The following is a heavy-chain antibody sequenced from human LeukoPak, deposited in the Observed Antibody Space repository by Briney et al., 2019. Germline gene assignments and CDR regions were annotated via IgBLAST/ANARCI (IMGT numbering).Heavy chain of an antibody. V-gene: IGHV3-53*01. J-gene: IGHJ4*02. Sequence: QPGGSLRPSCAASGFTVSSNCMSWVRQAPGKGLEWVSVIYSGGSTYYADSVKGRFTISRDNSKNTLYLQMNSLRAEDTAVYYCARGSGGVAFDYWGQGTLVTVSS. CDR2: IYSGGST. CDR3: ARGSGGVAFDY. CDR1: GFTVSSNC. D-gene: IGHD3-16*01.